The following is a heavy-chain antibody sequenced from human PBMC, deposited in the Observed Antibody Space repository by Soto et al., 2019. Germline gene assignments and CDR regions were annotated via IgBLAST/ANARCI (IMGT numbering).Heavy chain of an antibody. V-gene: IGHV1-69*13. Sequence: ASVKVSCKASGGTFSSYAISWVRQAPGQGLEWMGGIIPIFGTANYAQKFQGRVTITADESTSTAYMELSSLRSEDTAVYYCARVGAGYYGSGLSDYYYGMDVWGQGTTVTVSS. CDR2: IIPIFGTA. D-gene: IGHD3-10*01. CDR1: GGTFSSYA. CDR3: ARVGAGYYGSGLSDYYYGMDV. J-gene: IGHJ6*02.